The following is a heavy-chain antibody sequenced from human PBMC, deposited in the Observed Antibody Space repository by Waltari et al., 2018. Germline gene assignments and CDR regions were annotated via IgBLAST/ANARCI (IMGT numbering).Heavy chain of an antibody. J-gene: IGHJ4*02. CDR3: ARGLKGGGVY. CDR1: GFTFSSYA. CDR2: INTNTGNP. D-gene: IGHD2-21*01. V-gene: IGHV7-4-1*02. Sequence: QVQLVESGGGVVQPGRSLRLSCAASGFTFSSYAMHWVRQAPGQGLEWMGWINTNTGNPTYAQGFTGRFVFSLDTSVSTAYLQISSLKAEDTAVYYCARGLKGGGVYWGQGTLVTVSS.